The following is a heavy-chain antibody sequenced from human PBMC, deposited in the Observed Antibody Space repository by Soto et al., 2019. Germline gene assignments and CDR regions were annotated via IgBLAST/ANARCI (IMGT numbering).Heavy chain of an antibody. CDR2: IYYSGST. D-gene: IGHD6-25*01. Sequence: QVQLQESGPGLVKPSETLSLTCTVSGSSIPNYYWSWIRQPPGKGLEWIGYIYYSGSTNYNPSLKSRVTQPVDTPKNQFSLKLTSVTAAATAVYYCAIIAEATNFDSWGQGTLVTVSS. J-gene: IGHJ4*02. CDR3: AIIAEATNFDS. V-gene: IGHV4-59*08. CDR1: GSSIPNYY.